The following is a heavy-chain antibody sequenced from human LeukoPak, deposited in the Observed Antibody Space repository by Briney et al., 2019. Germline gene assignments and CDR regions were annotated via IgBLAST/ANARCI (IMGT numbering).Heavy chain of an antibody. CDR2: VYPQDSDT. V-gene: IGHV5-51*01. CDR3: ARQSGFSNKFFDS. Sequence: GESLKISCQASGYRFYSHWIVWVRQVPGKGLEWMGSVYPQDSDTTYNPSFQGHVTFSADTSTNTAYLHWRSLRTSDTAMYYCARQSGFSNKFFDSRGKGTLVSVSS. D-gene: IGHD6-13*01. J-gene: IGHJ5*01. CDR1: GYRFYSHW.